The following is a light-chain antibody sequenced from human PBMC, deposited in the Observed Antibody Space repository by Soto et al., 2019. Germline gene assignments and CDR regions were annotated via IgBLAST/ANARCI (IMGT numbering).Light chain of an antibody. CDR1: QSVSSY. V-gene: IGKV3-11*01. J-gene: IGKJ4*01. CDR2: DAS. Sequence: EIVLTQSPATLSLSPGERATISCRASQSVSSYLAWYQQKPGQAPRLLIYDASNRATGIPARFSGSGSGTDFTPTTSSLEPEDFSVYYCQQRSNWPPLTFGGGTKVEIK. CDR3: QQRSNWPPLT.